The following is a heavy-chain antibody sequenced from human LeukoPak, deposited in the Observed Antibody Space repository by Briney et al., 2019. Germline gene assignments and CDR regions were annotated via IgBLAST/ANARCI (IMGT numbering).Heavy chain of an antibody. CDR3: ARVRDFWSGYSLYYYMDV. J-gene: IGHJ6*03. V-gene: IGHV4-34*01. CDR2: INHSGSA. CDR1: GGSFSGYY. Sequence: SETLSLTCAVYGGSFSGYYWSWIRQPPGKGLEWIGEINHSGSANYNPSLKSRVTISVDTSKNQFSLKLSSVIAADTAVYYCARVRDFWSGYSLYYYMDVWGKGTTVTVSS. D-gene: IGHD3-3*01.